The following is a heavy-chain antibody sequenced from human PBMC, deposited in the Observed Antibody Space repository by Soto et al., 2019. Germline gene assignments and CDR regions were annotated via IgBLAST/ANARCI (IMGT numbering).Heavy chain of an antibody. V-gene: IGHV4-39*01. Sequence: PSETLSLTCTVSGGSISSSSYYWGWIRQPPGKVLEWIVSIDYSGSTYYNPSLKSRVTISVDTSRNQYSRKLSSVAASDTAVYSCARRHHRYESWFDPWGQGTLVTVSS. D-gene: IGHD3-9*01. CDR3: ARRHHRYESWFDP. J-gene: IGHJ5*02. CDR2: IDYSGST. CDR1: GGSISSSSYY.